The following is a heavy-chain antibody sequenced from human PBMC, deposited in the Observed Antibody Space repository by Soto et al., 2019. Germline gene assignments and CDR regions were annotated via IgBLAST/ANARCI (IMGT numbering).Heavy chain of an antibody. D-gene: IGHD2-15*01. CDR1: GGTFSTFV. CDR2: ISPIFGTA. J-gene: IGHJ4*02. Sequence: SVKVSCKTSGGTFSTFVISWVRQAPGQGLEWMGGISPIFGTANYAQKSQGRVTITADKSTSTAYMELSSLRSDDTAVYYCAKSRYCSGGSCYLFDSWGQGALVTVSS. CDR3: AKSRYCSGGSCYLFDS. V-gene: IGHV1-69*06.